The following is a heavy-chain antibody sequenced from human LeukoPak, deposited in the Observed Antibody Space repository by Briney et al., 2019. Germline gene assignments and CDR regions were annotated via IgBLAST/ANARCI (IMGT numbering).Heavy chain of an antibody. CDR1: GGSINSYY. CDR2: IYSSGST. D-gene: IGHD4-23*01. V-gene: IGHV4-4*07. Sequence: LETLSLTCTVSGGSINSYYWSWIRQPAGKGLEWIGRIYSSGSTNYNPSLKSRVSMSVDTSKNQFSLKLTSVTAADTAVYYCARGGKATVVTMWGQGILVTVSS. CDR3: ARGGKATVVTM. J-gene: IGHJ4*02.